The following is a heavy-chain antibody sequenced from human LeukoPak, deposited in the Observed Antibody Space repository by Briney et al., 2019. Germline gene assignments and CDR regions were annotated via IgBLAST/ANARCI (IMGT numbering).Heavy chain of an antibody. CDR3: ARAQHQLGVLYYMDV. J-gene: IGHJ6*03. Sequence: SETLSLTCTVSGGSISSSSYYWGWIRQPPGKGLEWIGSIYYSGSTYYNPSLKSRVTISVDTSKNQFSLKLSSVTAADTAVYYCARAQHQLGVLYYMDVWGKGTTVTVSS. CDR1: GGSISSSSYY. CDR2: IYYSGST. V-gene: IGHV4-39*07. D-gene: IGHD1-26*01.